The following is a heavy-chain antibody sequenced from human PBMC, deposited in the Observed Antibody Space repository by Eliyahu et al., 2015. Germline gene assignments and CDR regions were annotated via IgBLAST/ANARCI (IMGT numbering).Heavy chain of an antibody. D-gene: IGHD6-6*01. V-gene: IGHV2-26*01. CDR2: XFSNDEK. CDR1: GFXLSNARXG. CDR3: ARIPSIAARRGNWFDP. J-gene: IGHJ5*02. Sequence: QVTLKESGPVLVKPTETLTLTCTVXGFXLSNARXGVSWIRQPPGKALEWLAHXFSNDEKSYSTSLKSRLTISKDTSKSQVVLTMTNMDPVDTATYYCARIPSIAARRGNWFDPWGQGTLVTVSS.